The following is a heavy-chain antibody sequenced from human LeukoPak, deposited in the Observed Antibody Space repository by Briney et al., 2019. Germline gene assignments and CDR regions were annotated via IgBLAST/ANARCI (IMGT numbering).Heavy chain of an antibody. CDR1: GFTFNNYP. CDR3: AKDASVGDSRGWYPSYFDS. Sequence: PGGSLRLSCAASGFTFNNYPMHWVRQAPGKGLEWVAVISYDGSNKYYADSVKGRFTISRDNAKNSLYLQMNSLRGEDTAFYYCAKDASVGDSRGWYPSYFDSWGQGVLVTVSS. CDR2: ISYDGSNK. D-gene: IGHD6-19*01. J-gene: IGHJ4*02. V-gene: IGHV3-30-3*01.